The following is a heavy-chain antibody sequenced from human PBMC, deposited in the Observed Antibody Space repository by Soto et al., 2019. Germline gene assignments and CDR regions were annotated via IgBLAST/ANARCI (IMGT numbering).Heavy chain of an antibody. D-gene: IGHD3-3*01. J-gene: IGHJ5*02. CDR3: ARWYSDFWSGFFTHYFDP. Sequence: SETLSLTCGVYGGSLSPYYWSWIRQTPGKGLVWIAEINHSGTTNYNPSLESRVTISIDTSKNQFSLKLRSVTAADTAVYYCARWYSDFWSGFFTHYFDPWGQGTQVS. V-gene: IGHV4-34*01. CDR1: GGSLSPYY. CDR2: INHSGTT.